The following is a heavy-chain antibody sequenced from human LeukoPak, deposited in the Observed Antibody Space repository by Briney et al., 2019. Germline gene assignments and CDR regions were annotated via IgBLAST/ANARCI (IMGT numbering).Heavy chain of an antibody. CDR2: IKQDGSEK. CDR1: GFTFSSFR. V-gene: IGHV3-7*05. Sequence: GGSLRLSCSASGFTFSSFRMSWVRQAPGKGLEWVAKIKQDGSEKYYVDSVKGRFTISRDNAKNSLYLQMNSLRAEDTAVYYCARDSPGITIFGVVTPNGGQGTLVTVSS. D-gene: IGHD3-3*01. CDR3: ARDSPGITIFGVVTPN. J-gene: IGHJ4*02.